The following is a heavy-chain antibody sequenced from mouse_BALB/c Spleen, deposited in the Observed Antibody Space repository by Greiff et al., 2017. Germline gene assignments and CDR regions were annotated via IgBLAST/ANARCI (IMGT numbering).Heavy chain of an antibody. CDR2: ISYDGSN. Sequence: EVQLQESGPGLVKPSQSLSLTCSVTGYSITSGYYWNWIRQFPGNTLEWMGYISYDGSNNYNPSLKNRISITRDTSKNQFFLKLNSVTTEDTATYYCARGRGNYVRFAYWGQGTLVTVSA. D-gene: IGHD2-1*01. CDR1: GYSITSGYY. CDR3: ARGRGNYVRFAY. V-gene: IGHV3-6*02. J-gene: IGHJ3*01.